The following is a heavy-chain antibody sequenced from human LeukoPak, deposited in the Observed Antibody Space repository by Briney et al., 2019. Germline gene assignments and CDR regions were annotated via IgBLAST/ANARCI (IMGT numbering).Heavy chain of an antibody. Sequence: GGSLRLSCVASGFTFSSYGMHWVRQAPGRGLEWVAVISYDGSNKYYADSVKGRFTISRDNSKNTLYLQMNSLRAEDTAVYYCAKEYYYGSGSYSPIDYWGQGTLVTVSS. CDR1: GFTFSSYG. CDR2: ISYDGSNK. J-gene: IGHJ4*02. V-gene: IGHV3-30*18. CDR3: AKEYYYGSGSYSPIDY. D-gene: IGHD3-10*01.